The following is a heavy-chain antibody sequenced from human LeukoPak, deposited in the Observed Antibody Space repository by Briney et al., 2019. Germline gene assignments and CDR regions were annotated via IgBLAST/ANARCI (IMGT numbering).Heavy chain of an antibody. J-gene: IGHJ4*02. D-gene: IGHD5-12*01. CDR2: ISSSSSYI. CDR1: GFTFSSYS. Sequence: VGSLRLSCAASGFTFSSYSMNWVRPAPGKGLEWVSSISSSSSYIYYADSVKGRFTISRDNAKNSLYLQMNSLRAEDTAVYYCARDQRGYSGYEIDYWGQGTLVTVSS. CDR3: ARDQRGYSGYEIDY. V-gene: IGHV3-21*01.